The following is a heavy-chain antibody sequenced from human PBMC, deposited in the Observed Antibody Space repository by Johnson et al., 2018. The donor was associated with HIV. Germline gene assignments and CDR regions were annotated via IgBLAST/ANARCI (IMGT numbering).Heavy chain of an antibody. CDR2: IYSSGST. V-gene: IGHV3-NL1*01. J-gene: IGHJ3*02. D-gene: IGHD2-21*01. CDR1: GFTFSKCD. CDR3: ARDGDDGDEADDTKGAFDI. Sequence: QVQLVESGGGVVRPGGSLRLSCAASGFTFSKCDMHWVRQATGEGLQWVSVIYSSGSTYYADSVKARFTISRDNARNTLYLQMNSLRVEDTALYYCARDGDDGDEADDTKGAFDIWGQGTMVTVSS.